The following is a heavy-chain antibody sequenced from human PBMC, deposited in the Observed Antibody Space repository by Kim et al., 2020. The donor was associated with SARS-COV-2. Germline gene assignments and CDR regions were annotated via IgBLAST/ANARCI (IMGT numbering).Heavy chain of an antibody. D-gene: IGHD5-18*01. J-gene: IGHJ3*02. V-gene: IGHV4-39*01. Sequence: YSPSRKSRVTISGDTSKNRFSLKLSSVTAADTAVYFCARLDTSMVDAFDIWGQGTMGTVSS. CDR3: ARLDTSMVDAFDI.